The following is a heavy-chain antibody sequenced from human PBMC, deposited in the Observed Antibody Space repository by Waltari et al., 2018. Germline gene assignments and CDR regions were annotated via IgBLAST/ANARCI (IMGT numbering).Heavy chain of an antibody. Sequence: QVQLVKSGAEVEKPGPSVKVSCKASGYTFTAYYIHWVRQPPGKGLEWSGYIYDSGRTNNTPALKSLVTRSGDTSKNQFSLKLSCGTAAETAVYYCAGSHSGSWFLGDDYFGMDVWGQGTTVTV. V-gene: IGHV4-59*07. CDR1: GYTFTAYY. CDR3: AGSHSGSWFLGDDYFGMDV. J-gene: IGHJ6*02. CDR2: IYDSGRT. D-gene: IGHD6-13*01.